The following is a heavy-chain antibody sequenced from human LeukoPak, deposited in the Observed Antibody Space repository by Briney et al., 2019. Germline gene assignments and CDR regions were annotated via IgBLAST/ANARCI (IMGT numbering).Heavy chain of an antibody. CDR3: ARGFLVRGVLNWFDP. J-gene: IGHJ5*02. CDR1: GGSFSGYY. CDR2: INHSGSS. D-gene: IGHD3-10*01. V-gene: IGHV4-34*01. Sequence: PSETLSLTCAVYGGSFSGYYWSWIRQPPGKGLEWIGEINHSGSSNYNPSLKSRVTISVDTSKNQFSLKLSSVTAADTAVYYCARGFLVRGVLNWFDPWGQATLVTVSS.